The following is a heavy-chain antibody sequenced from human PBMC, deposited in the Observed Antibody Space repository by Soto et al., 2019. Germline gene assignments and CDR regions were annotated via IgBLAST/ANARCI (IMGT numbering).Heavy chain of an antibody. D-gene: IGHD4-4*01. J-gene: IGHJ6*02. Sequence: GGSLRLSCAASGFTFSSYAMSWVRQAPGKGLEWVSAISGSGGSTYYADSVKGRFTISRDNSKNTLYLQMNSLRAEDTAVYYCAKYQERVTVTPIDGMHVSGQGNTVTVS. CDR1: GFTFSSYA. V-gene: IGHV3-23*01. CDR3: AKYQERVTVTPIDGMHV. CDR2: ISGSGGST.